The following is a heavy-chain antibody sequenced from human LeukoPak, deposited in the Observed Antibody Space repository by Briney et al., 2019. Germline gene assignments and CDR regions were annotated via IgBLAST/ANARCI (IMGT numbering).Heavy chain of an antibody. V-gene: IGHV1-2*02. J-gene: IGHJ5*02. D-gene: IGHD5-18*01. CDR2: INPNSGGT. Sequence: GASVKVSCKTSGYTFTGYYIHWVRQAPGLRLEWMGWINPNSGGTNYAQNFQGRVTMTRDTSINTAYMVLGRLRSDYTAVYYCARSPGLDTAVVNRPWGQGALITVSS. CDR3: ARSPGLDTAVVNRP. CDR1: GYTFTGYY.